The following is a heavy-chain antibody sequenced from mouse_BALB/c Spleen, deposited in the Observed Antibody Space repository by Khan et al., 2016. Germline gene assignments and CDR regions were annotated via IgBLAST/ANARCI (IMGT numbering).Heavy chain of an antibody. Sequence: VQLQESGAELVRPGSSVKISCKASGYAFSGYWMNWVKQRPGQGLEWIGQIYPGDGDTNYNGKFKGKATLTADKSSRTAYMQLSSLTSEDSAVYFCARGTPFASWGQGTLVTVSA. CDR2: IYPGDGDT. CDR1: GYAFSGYW. J-gene: IGHJ3*01. D-gene: IGHD2-14*01. V-gene: IGHV1-80*01. CDR3: ARGTPFAS.